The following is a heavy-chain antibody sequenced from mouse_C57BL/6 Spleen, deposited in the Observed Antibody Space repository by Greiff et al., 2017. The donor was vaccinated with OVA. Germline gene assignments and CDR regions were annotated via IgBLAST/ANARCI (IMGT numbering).Heavy chain of an antibody. CDR3: ARDRGPGTESYFDY. J-gene: IGHJ2*01. Sequence: EVKLVESEGGLVQPGSSMKLSCTASGFTFSDYYMAWVRQVPEKGLEWVANINYDGSSTYYLDSLKSRFIISRDIAKNILYLQMSSLKSEDTATYYCARDRGPGTESYFDYWGQGTTLTVSS. V-gene: IGHV5-16*01. CDR2: INYDGSST. CDR1: GFTFSDYY. D-gene: IGHD4-1*01.